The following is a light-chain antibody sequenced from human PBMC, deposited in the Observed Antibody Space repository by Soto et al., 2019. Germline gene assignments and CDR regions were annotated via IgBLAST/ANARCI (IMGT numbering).Light chain of an antibody. V-gene: IGKV3-20*01. CDR2: GAS. Sequence: EMVLTQSPGTLSFSPGERATLSCRASQSVSSSYLSWYQQKPGQTPRLLIYGASSRATGIPDRFSGSGSGTDFTLTISRLEPEDFAVYYCQQYGSSPLLTFGGGTKVDFK. CDR3: QQYGSSPLLT. J-gene: IGKJ4*01. CDR1: QSVSSSY.